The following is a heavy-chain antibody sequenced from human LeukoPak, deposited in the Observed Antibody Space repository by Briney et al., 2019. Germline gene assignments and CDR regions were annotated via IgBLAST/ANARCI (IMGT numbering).Heavy chain of an antibody. CDR3: ARRKERSVSLDY. D-gene: IGHD1-26*01. Sequence: PSETLSLTCTVSGGSISSYYWSWIRQPPGKGLEWIGYIYYSGSTNYNPSLKSRVTISVDTSKNQFSLKLSSVTAADTAVYHCARRKERSVSLDYWGQGALVTVSS. J-gene: IGHJ4*02. CDR1: GGSISSYY. CDR2: IYYSGST. V-gene: IGHV4-59*08.